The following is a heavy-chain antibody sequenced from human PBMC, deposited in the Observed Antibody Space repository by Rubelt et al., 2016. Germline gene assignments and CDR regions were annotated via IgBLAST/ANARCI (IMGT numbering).Heavy chain of an antibody. V-gene: IGHV3-33*01. D-gene: IGHD3-22*01. CDR2: IWYDGSNK. Sequence: GFTFSSYGMHWVRQAPGKGLEWVAVIWYDGSNKYYADSVKGRFTISRDNSKNTLYLQMNSLRAEDTAVYYCARGTNYYDGSGSIDYWGQGTLVTVSS. CDR1: GFTFSSYG. J-gene: IGHJ4*02. CDR3: ARGTNYYDGSGSIDY.